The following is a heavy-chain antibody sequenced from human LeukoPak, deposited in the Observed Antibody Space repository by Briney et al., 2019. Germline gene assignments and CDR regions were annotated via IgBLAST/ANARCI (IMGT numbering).Heavy chain of an antibody. D-gene: IGHD6-19*01. CDR1: GFTFSSYA. CDR2: ISGSGGNT. V-gene: IGHV3-23*01. J-gene: IGHJ4*02. Sequence: GGSLRLSCAASGFTFSSYAMSWVRQAPGKGLEWVSAISGSGGNTNYADSVKGRFTISRDNSKNTLYLQVNSLRAEDTAVYYCAKASSGWYLYYFDYWGQGTLVTVSS. CDR3: AKASSGWYLYYFDY.